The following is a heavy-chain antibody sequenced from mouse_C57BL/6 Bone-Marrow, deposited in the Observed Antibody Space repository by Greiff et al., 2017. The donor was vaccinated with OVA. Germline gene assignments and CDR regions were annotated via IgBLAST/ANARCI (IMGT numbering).Heavy chain of an antibody. J-gene: IGHJ4*01. D-gene: IGHD2-5*01. Sequence: EVKLVESGGGLVQPGGSLSLSCAASGFTFTDYYMSWVRQPPGKALEWLGFIRNKANGYTTEYSASVKGRFTISRDNSQSILYLQMNALRAEDSATYNCARYGSNLGDYYAMDYWGQGTSGTVSS. CDR1: GFTFTDYY. V-gene: IGHV7-3*01. CDR3: ARYGSNLGDYYAMDY. CDR2: IRNKANGYTT.